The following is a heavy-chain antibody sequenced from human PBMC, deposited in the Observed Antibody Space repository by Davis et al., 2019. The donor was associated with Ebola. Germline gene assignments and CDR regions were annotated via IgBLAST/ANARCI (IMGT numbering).Heavy chain of an antibody. CDR2: IYYSGST. CDR3: ARKPRGPFLTGYYRGGFDP. CDR1: GCSISSSSYY. D-gene: IGHD3-9*01. J-gene: IGHJ5*02. V-gene: IGHV4-39*06. Sequence: PSETLSLTCTVSGCSISSSSYYWGWIRQPPGKGLEWIGSIYYSGSTYYNPSLNCLVTISVDTSKNQFALKLSSVTAADTAVYYCARKPRGPFLTGYYRGGFDPWGQGTLVTVSS.